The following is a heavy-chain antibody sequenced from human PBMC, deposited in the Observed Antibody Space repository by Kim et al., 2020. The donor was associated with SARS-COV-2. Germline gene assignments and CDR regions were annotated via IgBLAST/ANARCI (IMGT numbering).Heavy chain of an antibody. CDR1: GIAFSGYW. CDR3: AGGLPSNEISGYYGLDY. D-gene: IGHD3-22*01. Sequence: GGSLRLPCTTSGIAFSGYWMTWVRQAPGKGLEWVATIKKDGSEKNYVDSVKGRFTISRDNAKNSLYLQMSSLRAEDTAVYYCAGGLPSNEISGYYGLDY. J-gene: IGHJ4*01. V-gene: IGHV3-7*03. CDR2: IKKDGSEK.